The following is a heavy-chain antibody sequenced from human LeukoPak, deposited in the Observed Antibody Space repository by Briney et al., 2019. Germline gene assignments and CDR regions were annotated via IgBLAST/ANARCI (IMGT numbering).Heavy chain of an antibody. Sequence: PGGSLRLSCAASGFTFSSYEMNWIRQAPGKWLEWVSYISSSGSTTYYADSVKGRFTISRDNAKNSLYLQMNSLRAEDTAVYYCAKDWTGSKPFDLWGRGTLVTVSS. D-gene: IGHD3/OR15-3a*01. J-gene: IGHJ2*01. CDR1: GFTFSSYE. V-gene: IGHV3-48*03. CDR3: AKDWTGSKPFDL. CDR2: ISSSGSTT.